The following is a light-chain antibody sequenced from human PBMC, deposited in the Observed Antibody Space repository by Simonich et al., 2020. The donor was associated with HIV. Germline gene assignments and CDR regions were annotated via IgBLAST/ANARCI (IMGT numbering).Light chain of an antibody. V-gene: IGLV3-10*01. Sequence: SYELTQPPSVSVSPGQTARITCSGDALPKEYAYWYQQKSGQAPVLVIYEEIKLPPGIPERFSGSTSGTMATWTISGAQVEDEADYYCYSTDSSGNHRVFGGGTKLTVL. CDR2: EEI. CDR3: YSTDSSGNHRV. CDR1: ALPKEY. J-gene: IGLJ3*02.